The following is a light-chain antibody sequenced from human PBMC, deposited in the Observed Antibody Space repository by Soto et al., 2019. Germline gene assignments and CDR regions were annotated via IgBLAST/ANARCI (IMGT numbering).Light chain of an antibody. CDR3: QQYGSSPRT. CDR1: QSVSSY. J-gene: IGKJ1*01. CDR2: GAS. Sequence: EIVLTQSPGTLSLSPGDRATLSCRASQSVSSYLAWYQLKPGQAPRLLIYGASSRATGIPDRFSGSGSGTDFTLTISRLEPEDFAVYYCQQYGSSPRTFGQGTRVEI. V-gene: IGKV3-20*01.